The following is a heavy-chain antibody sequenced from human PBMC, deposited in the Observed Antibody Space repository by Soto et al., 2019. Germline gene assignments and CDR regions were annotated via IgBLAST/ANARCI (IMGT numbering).Heavy chain of an antibody. V-gene: IGHV1-69*01. CDR2: IIPSFGTA. J-gene: IGHJ6*02. Sequence: QVQLVQSGAEVKKPGSSVKVSCKASGGTFSSYAISWVRQAPGQGLEWMGGIIPSFGTANYSQKFQGRVTITADESTSTAYMELSSLRSEDTDVYYCARDEIMRGCGGGSCYPSYGMDVWGQGTTVTVSS. D-gene: IGHD2-15*01. CDR1: GGTFSSYA. CDR3: ARDEIMRGCGGGSCYPSYGMDV.